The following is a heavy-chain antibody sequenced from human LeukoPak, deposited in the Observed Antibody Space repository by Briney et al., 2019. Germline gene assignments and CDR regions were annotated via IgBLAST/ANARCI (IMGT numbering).Heavy chain of an antibody. Sequence: GGSLRLSCAASGFTFSSYAMSWVRQAPGKGLEWVSAFSGSGGSTYYADSVKGRFTISRDNSKNTLYLQMNSLRAEDTAVYYCAGRGSGSYFDYWGQGTLVTVSS. CDR2: FSGSGGST. V-gene: IGHV3-23*01. CDR1: GFTFSSYA. CDR3: AGRGSGSYFDY. D-gene: IGHD3-10*01. J-gene: IGHJ4*02.